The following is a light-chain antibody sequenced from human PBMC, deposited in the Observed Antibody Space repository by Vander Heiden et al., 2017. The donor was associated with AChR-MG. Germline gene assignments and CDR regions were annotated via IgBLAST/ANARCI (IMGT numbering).Light chain of an antibody. CDR2: GAS. Sequence: EIVITQSPATLSVSPGERATLSCRASQSVRSNLAWYQQKPGQAPRLLIYGASTRATGIPARFSGSGYGTEFTLTISSRQSEDFAVYYCQQDKNWPPLTFGGGTKVEIK. J-gene: IGKJ4*01. CDR3: QQDKNWPPLT. CDR1: QSVRSN. V-gene: IGKV3D-15*01.